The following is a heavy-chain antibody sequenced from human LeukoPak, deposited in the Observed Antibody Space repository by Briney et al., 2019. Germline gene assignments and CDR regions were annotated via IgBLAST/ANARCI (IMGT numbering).Heavy chain of an antibody. V-gene: IGHV3-74*01. CDR2: INSDGSST. J-gene: IGHJ6*03. Sequence: GGSLRLSCAASGFTFSSYWMHWVRQAPGKGLVWVSRINSDGSSTSYADSVKGRFTISRDNAKNTLYLQMNSLRAEDTAVYYCARVTYQLLPRYYYYYYMDVWGKGTTVTVSS. D-gene: IGHD2-2*01. CDR3: ARVTYQLLPRYYYYYYMDV. CDR1: GFTFSSYW.